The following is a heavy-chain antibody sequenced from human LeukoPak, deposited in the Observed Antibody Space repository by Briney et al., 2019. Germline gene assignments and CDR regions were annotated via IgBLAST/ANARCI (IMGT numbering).Heavy chain of an antibody. V-gene: IGHV1-2*02. J-gene: IGHJ4*02. CDR3: ARDLTGTTSWDLDY. D-gene: IGHD1-7*01. CDR2: INPNSGGT. CDR1: GYTFTGCY. Sequence: ASVKVSCKASGYTFTGCYMHWVRQAPGQGLEWMGWINPNSGGTNYAQKFQGRVTMTRDTSISTAYMELSRLRSDDTAVYYCARDLTGTTSWDLDYWGQGTLVTVSS.